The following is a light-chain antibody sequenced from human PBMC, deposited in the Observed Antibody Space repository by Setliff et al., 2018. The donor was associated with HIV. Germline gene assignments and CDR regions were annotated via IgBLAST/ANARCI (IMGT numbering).Light chain of an antibody. Sequence: QSVLTQPASASGSPGQSITISCTGTSSDVGGYNYVSWYQQHPGKAPKLMIYDVSKRPSGVSNRFSGSKSGNTASLTISGLQAEDEADYYCSSYTSSSTPYVFGTGTKVTVL. CDR3: SSYTSSSTPYV. CDR2: DVS. V-gene: IGLV2-14*01. J-gene: IGLJ1*01. CDR1: SSDVGGYNY.